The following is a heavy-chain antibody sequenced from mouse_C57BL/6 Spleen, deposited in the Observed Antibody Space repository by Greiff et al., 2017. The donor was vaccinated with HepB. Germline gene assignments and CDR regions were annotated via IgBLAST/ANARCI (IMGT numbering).Heavy chain of an antibody. J-gene: IGHJ1*03. Sequence: EVQLVESGGGLVQPGGSLSLSCAASGFTFTDYYMSWVRQPPGKALEWLGFIRNKANGYTTEYSASVKGRFTISRDNSQSILYLQMNALRAEDSATYYCARSPYYYGRGYFDVWGTGTTVTVSS. CDR2: IRNKANGYTT. CDR3: ARSPYYYGRGYFDV. CDR1: GFTFTDYY. V-gene: IGHV7-3*01. D-gene: IGHD1-1*01.